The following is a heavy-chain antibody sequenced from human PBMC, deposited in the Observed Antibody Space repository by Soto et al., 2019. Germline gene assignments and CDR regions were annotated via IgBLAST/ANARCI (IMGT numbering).Heavy chain of an antibody. V-gene: IGHV4-61*01. Sequence: SETLSLTCSVSGGSVSSGSYYWSWIRQPPGKGLEWIGYIYYSGSTNYNPSLKSRVTISVDTSKNQFSLKLSSVTAADTAVYYCARVSAVGATHFDYWGQGTLVTVSS. CDR3: ARVSAVGATHFDY. J-gene: IGHJ4*02. D-gene: IGHD1-26*01. CDR1: GGSVSSGSYY. CDR2: IYYSGST.